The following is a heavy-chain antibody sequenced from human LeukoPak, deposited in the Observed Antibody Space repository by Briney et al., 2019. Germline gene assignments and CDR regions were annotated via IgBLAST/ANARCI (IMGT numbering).Heavy chain of an antibody. D-gene: IGHD5-18*01. CDR2: ISDSGGST. CDR3: AKDLSGYSYHDY. Sequence: PGGSLRPSCAASGFTFSSYAMSWVRQAPGKGLEWVSAISDSGGSTYYADSVKGRFTISRDNSKNTLYLQMNSLRAGDTAVYYCAKDLSGYSYHDYWGQGTLVAVSS. CDR1: GFTFSSYA. V-gene: IGHV3-23*01. J-gene: IGHJ4*02.